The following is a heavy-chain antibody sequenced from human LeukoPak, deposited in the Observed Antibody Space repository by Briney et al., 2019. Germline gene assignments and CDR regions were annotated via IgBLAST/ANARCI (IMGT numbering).Heavy chain of an antibody. V-gene: IGHV3-7*01. CDR3: ASSVAGALDY. CDR1: GFTFSNYA. Sequence: GASLRLSCAASGFTFSNYAMSWVRQAPGKGLEWVANIKQDGSEKCYVDSVKGRFTISRDNAKNSLYLQMNSLRAEDTAVYYCASSVAGALDYWGQGTLVTVSS. D-gene: IGHD6-13*01. J-gene: IGHJ4*02. CDR2: IKQDGSEK.